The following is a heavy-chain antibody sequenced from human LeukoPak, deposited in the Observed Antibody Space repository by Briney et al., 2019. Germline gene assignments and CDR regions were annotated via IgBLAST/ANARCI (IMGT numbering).Heavy chain of an antibody. CDR3: AKPIYGSGSYGYFDY. J-gene: IGHJ4*02. Sequence: PGGSLRLSCAASGFTFANYGMSWVRQAPRKGLEWVSSLSSSADTTYYADSARGRFTISRDNSKNTLYLQIDSLRAEDTAVYYCAKPIYGSGSYGYFDYWGQGTLVTISS. CDR2: LSSSADTT. V-gene: IGHV3-23*01. D-gene: IGHD3-10*01. CDR1: GFTFANYG.